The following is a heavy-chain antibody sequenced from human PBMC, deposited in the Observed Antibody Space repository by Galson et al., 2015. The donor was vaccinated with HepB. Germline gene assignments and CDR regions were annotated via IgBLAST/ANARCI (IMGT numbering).Heavy chain of an antibody. J-gene: IGHJ5*02. Sequence: SCKASGYTFTSYYMHWVRQAPGQGLEWMGIINPSGGSTSYAQKFQGRVTMTRDTSTSTVYMELSSLRSEDTAVYYCARGWETYYDYVWGSYRPNWFDPWGQGTLVTVSS. CDR2: INPSGGST. CDR3: ARGWETYYDYVWGSYRPNWFDP. CDR1: GYTFTSYY. V-gene: IGHV1-46*01. D-gene: IGHD3-16*02.